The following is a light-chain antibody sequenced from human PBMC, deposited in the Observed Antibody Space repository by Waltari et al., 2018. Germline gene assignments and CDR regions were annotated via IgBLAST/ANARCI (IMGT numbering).Light chain of an antibody. CDR2: DTS. Sequence: EIVLTQSPATLSLSPGERATLSCRASQSVRVYLAWYQQKPGQAPRLLIYDTSNRASATPDRFSGSGSGTDFSLSISSLEPEDFAVYYCQQRHNWPLTFGGGTKVEIK. CDR3: QQRHNWPLT. V-gene: IGKV3-11*01. CDR1: QSVRVY. J-gene: IGKJ4*01.